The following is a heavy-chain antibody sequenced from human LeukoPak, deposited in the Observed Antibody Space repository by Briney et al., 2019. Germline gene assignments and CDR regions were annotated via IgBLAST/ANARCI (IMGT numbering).Heavy chain of an antibody. J-gene: IGHJ5*02. V-gene: IGHV4-4*07. D-gene: IGHD6-19*01. CDR2: MYTSGST. Sequence: PSETLSLTCTVSGGSISSYYWSWIRQPARKGLEWIGRMYTSGSTNYNPSPKSRVTMSVDTSKNQFFLQLCSVTAADTAVHYCARVAYSSGWYDDWFDPWGQGTLVTVSS. CDR1: GGSISSYY. CDR3: ARVAYSSGWYDDWFDP.